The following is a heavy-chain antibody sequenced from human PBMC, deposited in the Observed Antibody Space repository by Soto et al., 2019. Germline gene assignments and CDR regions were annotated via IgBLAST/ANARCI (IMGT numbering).Heavy chain of an antibody. CDR3: AKRRGAGGHFDY. CDR2: VSSGGGT. CDR1: GFTFSTYA. J-gene: IGHJ4*02. V-gene: IGHV3-23*01. D-gene: IGHD2-15*01. Sequence: EVELLESGGGLVQPEGSLRLSCAASGFTFSTYAMGWVRQAPGKGLEWVSVVSSGGGTHYADSVKGRLTVSRDNSKNTLSLQMNSLRADDPAVYYCAKRRGAGGHFDYWGQGALVTVSS.